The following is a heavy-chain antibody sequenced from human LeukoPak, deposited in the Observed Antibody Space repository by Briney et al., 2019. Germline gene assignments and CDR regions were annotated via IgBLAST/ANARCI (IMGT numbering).Heavy chain of an antibody. CDR1: GGSISSYY. Sequence: ETLSLTCTVSGGSISSYYWSWIRQPPGKGLEWVSAISGSGGSTYYADSVKGRFTISRDNSKNTLYLQMNSLRAEDTAVYYCAKDRGVYYMDVWGKGTTVTISS. J-gene: IGHJ6*03. CDR3: AKDRGVYYMDV. D-gene: IGHD1-26*01. CDR2: ISGSGGST. V-gene: IGHV3-23*01.